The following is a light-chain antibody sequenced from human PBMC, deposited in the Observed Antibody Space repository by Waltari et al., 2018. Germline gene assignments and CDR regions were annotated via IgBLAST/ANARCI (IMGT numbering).Light chain of an antibody. J-gene: IGLJ1*01. Sequence: QSALTQPPSASGSPGQSVTISCTGTISDVGGYNFVSWYQQYPGKAPKLMIYEVTKRPSGVPVRFSGSKSGNTASLTVSGLQAEDEADYYCGSYAGGPYVLGTGTKVTVL. CDR1: ISDVGGYNF. CDR2: EVT. CDR3: GSYAGGPYV. V-gene: IGLV2-8*01.